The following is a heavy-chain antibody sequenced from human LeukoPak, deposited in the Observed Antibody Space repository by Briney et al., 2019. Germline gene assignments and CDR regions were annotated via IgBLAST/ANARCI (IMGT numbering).Heavy chain of an antibody. V-gene: IGHV3-30*18. D-gene: IGHD3-22*01. Sequence: RGSLRLSCAASGFTFSSYGMHWVRQAPGKGLEWVAVISYDGSNKYYADSVKGRFTISRDNSKNTLYLQMNSLRAEDTAVYYCAKDLEAGSMIGKSYYYYGMDVWGQGTTVTVSS. CDR2: ISYDGSNK. CDR1: GFTFSSYG. J-gene: IGHJ6*02. CDR3: AKDLEAGSMIGKSYYYYGMDV.